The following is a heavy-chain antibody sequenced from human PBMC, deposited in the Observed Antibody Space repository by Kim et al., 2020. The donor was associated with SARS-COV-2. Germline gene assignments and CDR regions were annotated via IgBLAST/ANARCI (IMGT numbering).Heavy chain of an antibody. CDR3: ARWGVTETYYFDY. D-gene: IGHD1-20*01. V-gene: IGHV3-30*01. J-gene: IGHJ4*02. Sequence: YADSVKGRFTISRDNSKNTLYLQMNSLRAEDTAVYYCARWGVTETYYFDYWGQGTLVTVSS.